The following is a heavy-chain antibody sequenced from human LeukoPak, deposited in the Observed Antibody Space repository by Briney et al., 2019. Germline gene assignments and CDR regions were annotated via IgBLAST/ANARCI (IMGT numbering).Heavy chain of an antibody. Sequence: GASVKVSCKVSGYTLTELSMHWVRQAPGKGLEWMGGFDPEDGETIYAQKFQGRITMTEDTSTDTAYMELSSLRSEDTAVYYCATRRQWLVKGDAFDIWGQGTMVTVSS. J-gene: IGHJ3*02. D-gene: IGHD6-19*01. CDR3: ATRRQWLVKGDAFDI. CDR1: GYTLTELS. CDR2: FDPEDGET. V-gene: IGHV1-24*01.